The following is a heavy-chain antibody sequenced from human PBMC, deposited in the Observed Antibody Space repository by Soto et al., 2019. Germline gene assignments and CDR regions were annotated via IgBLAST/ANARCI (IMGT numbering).Heavy chain of an antibody. V-gene: IGHV5-51*01. CDR1: GYSFTTYW. CDR2: IYPGDTDT. D-gene: IGHD6-13*01. CDR3: ARRLSSSSYYYGMDV. Sequence: PGESLKISCKASGYSFTTYWIGWVRQMPGKGLEWMGVIYPGDTDTRYSPSFQGQATISADSSITTAYLQWSSLKASDTAMYYCARRLSSSSYYYGMDVWGQGTTVTVSS. J-gene: IGHJ6*02.